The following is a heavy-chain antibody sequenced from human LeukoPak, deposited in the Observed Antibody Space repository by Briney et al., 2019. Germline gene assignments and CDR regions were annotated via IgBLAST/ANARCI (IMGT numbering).Heavy chain of an antibody. Sequence: GGSLRLSCAASGFTFSSYSMNWVRQAPGKGLEWVSSISSSSSYIYYADSVKGRFTISRDNAKNSLYLQMNSLRAEDTAVYYCARERRSYDFWSGYFDYFDYWGQGTLVTVSS. CDR2: ISSSSSYI. CDR3: ARERRSYDFWSGYFDYFDY. J-gene: IGHJ4*02. CDR1: GFTFSSYS. D-gene: IGHD3-3*01. V-gene: IGHV3-21*01.